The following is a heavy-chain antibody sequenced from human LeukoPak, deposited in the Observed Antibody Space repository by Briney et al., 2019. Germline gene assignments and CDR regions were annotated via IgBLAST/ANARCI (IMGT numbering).Heavy chain of an antibody. CDR2: ISSSSSYI. Sequence: GGSLRLSCAASGFTFGSYSMNWVRQAPGKGLEWVSSISSSSSYIYYTDSVKGRFTISRDNAKNSLYLQMNSLRAEDTAVYYCARADAVAGPPSHYWGQGTLVTVSS. CDR3: ARADAVAGPPSHY. V-gene: IGHV3-21*01. D-gene: IGHD6-19*01. CDR1: GFTFGSYS. J-gene: IGHJ4*02.